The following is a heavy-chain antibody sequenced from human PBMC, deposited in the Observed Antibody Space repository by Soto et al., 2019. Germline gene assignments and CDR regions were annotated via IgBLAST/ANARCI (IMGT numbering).Heavy chain of an antibody. CDR3: ARATLRYFDWLLTAYNWFDP. D-gene: IGHD3-9*01. CDR2: INHSGST. CDR1: GGSFSGYY. J-gene: IGHJ5*02. V-gene: IGHV4-34*01. Sequence: QVQLQQWGAGLLKPSETLSLTCAVYGGSFSGYYWSWIRQPPGKGLEWIGEINHSGSTNYNPSLKSRVTISVDRSKNQFSLKLSSVTAADTAVYYCARATLRYFDWLLTAYNWFDPWGQGTLVTVSS.